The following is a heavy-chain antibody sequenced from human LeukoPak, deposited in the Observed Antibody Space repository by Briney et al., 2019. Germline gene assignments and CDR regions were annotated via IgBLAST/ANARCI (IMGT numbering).Heavy chain of an antibody. D-gene: IGHD3-22*01. J-gene: IGHJ4*02. V-gene: IGHV3-23*01. CDR1: GFTFSSYA. CDR2: ISGSGGST. CDR3: ARGEGDYYDSSGYYCEFDY. Sequence: GGSLRLSCAASGFTFSSYAMSWVRQAPGKGLEWVSAISGSGGSTYYADSVKGRFTISRDKSKNTLYLQMNSLRAEDTAVYYCARGEGDYYDSSGYYCEFDYWGQGTLVTVSS.